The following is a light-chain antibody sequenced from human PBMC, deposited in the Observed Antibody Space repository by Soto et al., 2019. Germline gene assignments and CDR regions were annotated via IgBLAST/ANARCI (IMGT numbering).Light chain of an antibody. CDR2: GAS. CDR1: QNIYNS. V-gene: IGKV1-39*01. Sequence: DIQMTQSPSSLSASLGDRVTITCRTSQNIYNSLNWYQQKAGRAPAVLIYGASNLQGGVPLRFSGSGSGTDFTLTISGLQPEDFATYYCQQANSFPITFGQGTRLEIK. CDR3: QQANSFPIT. J-gene: IGKJ5*01.